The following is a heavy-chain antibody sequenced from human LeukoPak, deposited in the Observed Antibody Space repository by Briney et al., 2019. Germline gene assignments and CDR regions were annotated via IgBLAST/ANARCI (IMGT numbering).Heavy chain of an antibody. V-gene: IGHV1-2*02. D-gene: IGHD3-10*01. CDR2: INPNSGGT. J-gene: IGHJ6*02. Sequence: ASVKVSCKASGYTFTGYYMHWVRQAPGQGLEWMGWINPNSGGTNYAQEFQGRVTMTRDTSISTAYMELSRLRSDDTAVYYCARAGDVLLWFGEYPIGMDVWGQGTTVTVSS. CDR3: ARAGDVLLWFGEYPIGMDV. CDR1: GYTFTGYY.